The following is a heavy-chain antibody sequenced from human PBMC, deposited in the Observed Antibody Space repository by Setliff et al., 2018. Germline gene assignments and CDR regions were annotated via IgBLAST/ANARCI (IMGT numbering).Heavy chain of an antibody. Sequence: SETLSLTCNVYGGSFDTYYWSWIRQPPGKGLEWIATIYHRGRTYYNPSLDSRVTISLDTSKNQVSLKLSSMTAADTAVYYCARGRPPLVGDYWGQGTLVTVSS. V-gene: IGHV4-34*01. J-gene: IGHJ4*02. D-gene: IGHD2-2*01. CDR2: IYHRGRT. CDR3: ARGRPPLVGDY. CDR1: GGSFDTYY.